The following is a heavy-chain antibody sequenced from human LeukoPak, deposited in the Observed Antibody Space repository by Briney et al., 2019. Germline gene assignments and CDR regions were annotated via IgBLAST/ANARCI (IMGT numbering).Heavy chain of an antibody. CDR3: ARVPRYGGYYFDY. J-gene: IGHJ4*02. V-gene: IGHV1-69*13. Sequence: SVKVSCKASGGTFSSYAISWVRQAPGQGLEWMGGIIPIFGTANYAQKFQGRVTITADESTSTAYMELSSLRSEDTAVYYCARVPRYGGYYFDYWGQGTLVTVSS. D-gene: IGHD1-26*01. CDR1: GGTFSSYA. CDR2: IIPIFGTA.